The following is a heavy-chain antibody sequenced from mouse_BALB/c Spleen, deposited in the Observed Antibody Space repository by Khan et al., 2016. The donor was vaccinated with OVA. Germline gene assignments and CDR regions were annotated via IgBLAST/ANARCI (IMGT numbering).Heavy chain of an antibody. CDR3: ARSGYGTVAY. Sequence: VQLQESGPELVKPGASVKMSCKASGYTFTDYIINWVKQRTGQGLEWIGDIYPGSDNTYYNEKFKGKATLTADKSSNTVYMQLSSLTSEDSAVYFCARSGYGTVAYWGQGTLVTVSA. D-gene: IGHD2-10*02. CDR1: GYTFTDYI. CDR2: IYPGSDNT. V-gene: IGHV1-77*01. J-gene: IGHJ3*01.